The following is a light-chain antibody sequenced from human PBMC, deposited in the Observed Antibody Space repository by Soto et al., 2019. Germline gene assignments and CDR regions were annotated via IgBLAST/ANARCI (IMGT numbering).Light chain of an antibody. CDR1: QGISSY. CDR2: AAS. V-gene: IGKV1-9*01. J-gene: IGKJ4*01. CDR3: QQLNSYEGT. Sequence: DIQLTQSPSFLSASVGDRVTITCRASQGISSYLAWYQQKPGKAPKLLIYAASTLQSGVPSRFSGSGSGTEFTLTISSLQPEDFATYYCQQLNSYEGTFGGGTKVEIK.